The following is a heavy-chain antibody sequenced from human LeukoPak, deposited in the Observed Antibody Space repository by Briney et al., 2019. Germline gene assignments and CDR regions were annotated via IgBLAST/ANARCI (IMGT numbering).Heavy chain of an antibody. Sequence: ASVKVFCKASGYTFTSYYMHWVRQAPGQGLEWMGIINPSGGSTSYAQKFQGRVTMTRDTSTSTVYMELSSLRSEDTAVYYCARVEWEYTAMVTGPRGMDVWGQGTTVTVSS. CDR2: INPSGGST. CDR3: ARVEWEYTAMVTGPRGMDV. CDR1: GYTFTSYY. V-gene: IGHV1-46*01. D-gene: IGHD5-18*01. J-gene: IGHJ6*02.